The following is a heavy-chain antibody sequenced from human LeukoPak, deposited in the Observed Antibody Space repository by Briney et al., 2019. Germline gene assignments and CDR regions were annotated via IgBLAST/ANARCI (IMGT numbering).Heavy chain of an antibody. CDR3: AREVYYYGSGSDNGDLGY. Sequence: PGRSLRLSCVASGFTFSSYAMSWVRQAPGKGLEWVAVISYDGSNKYYADSVKGRFTISRDNSKNTLYLQMNSLRAEDTAVYYCAREVYYYGSGSDNGDLGYWGQGTLVTVSS. J-gene: IGHJ4*02. CDR1: GFTFSSYA. D-gene: IGHD3-10*01. CDR2: ISYDGSNK. V-gene: IGHV3-30-3*01.